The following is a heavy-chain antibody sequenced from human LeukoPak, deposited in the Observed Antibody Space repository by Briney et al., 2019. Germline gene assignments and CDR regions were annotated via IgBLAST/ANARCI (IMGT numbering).Heavy chain of an antibody. V-gene: IGHV3-11*03. CDR3: ARSGGIYYAFDY. CDR2: ISSSSYT. CDR1: GXTLSDYY. D-gene: IGHD1-26*01. J-gene: IGHJ4*02. Sequence: GRSLRLSCAASGXTLSDYYVSCISQAPGKGLEWDSYISSSSYTNYSDSVKGGFTISRDNAKNSLYLQMNSLRAEDTAVYYCARSGGIYYAFDYWGQGTLVTVSS.